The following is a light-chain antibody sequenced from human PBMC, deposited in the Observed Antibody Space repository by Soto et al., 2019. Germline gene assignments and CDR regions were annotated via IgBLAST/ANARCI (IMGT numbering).Light chain of an antibody. Sequence: QSALTQPASVSGSPGQSITISCTGTSSDVGGYNYVSWYQQHPGKAPKLMIYDVSSRPSGVSDRFSGSKSGNTASLTISVLQAEDEADYYCGSYTSSSTYVFGTGTKLTVL. V-gene: IGLV2-14*01. CDR2: DVS. J-gene: IGLJ1*01. CDR1: SSDVGGYNY. CDR3: GSYTSSSTYV.